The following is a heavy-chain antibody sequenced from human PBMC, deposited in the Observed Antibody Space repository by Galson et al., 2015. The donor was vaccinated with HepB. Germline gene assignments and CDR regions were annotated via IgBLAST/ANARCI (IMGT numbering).Heavy chain of an antibody. CDR3: AKDRALGTRTTGNYYYYLDV. J-gene: IGHJ6*03. V-gene: IGHV3-30*18. Sequence: SLRLSCAASGFTFSSYGMHWVRQAPGKGLEWVAVISYDGSNKYYADSVKGRFTISRDNSKNTLYLQMNSLRAEDTAVYYCAKDRALGTRTTGNYYYYLDVWGKGTTVTVSS. CDR2: ISYDGSNK. CDR1: GFTFSSYG. D-gene: IGHD1-7*01.